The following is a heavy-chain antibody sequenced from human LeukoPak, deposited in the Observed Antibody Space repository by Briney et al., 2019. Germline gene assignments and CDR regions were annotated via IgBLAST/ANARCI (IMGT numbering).Heavy chain of an antibody. CDR3: AKSPHCSGGSCYEVDAFDI. J-gene: IGHJ3*02. D-gene: IGHD2-15*01. V-gene: IGHV3-30*02. CDR2: IRYDGSNK. Sequence: GGSLRLSCAASGFTFSSYGMHWVRQAPGKGLEWVAFIRYDGSNKYYADSVKGRFTISRDNSKNTLYLQMNSLRAEDTAVYYCAKSPHCSGGSCYEVDAFDIWGQGTMVTVSS. CDR1: GFTFSSYG.